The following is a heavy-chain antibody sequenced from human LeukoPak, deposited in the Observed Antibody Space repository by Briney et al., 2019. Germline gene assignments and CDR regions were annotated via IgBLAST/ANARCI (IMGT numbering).Heavy chain of an antibody. CDR1: GGSSSFYY. CDR2: ISYSGNT. CDR3: ARLSPRGYYYMDV. V-gene: IGHV4-59*12. D-gene: IGHD3-16*02. J-gene: IGHJ6*03. Sequence: SETLSLTCSVSGGSSSFYYWSWIRQPPGKGLEWIGFISYSGNTNYSPSLKSRVTISVDTSKNQFSLKLSSVTAADTAVYYCARLSPRGYYYMDVWGKGTTVTVSS.